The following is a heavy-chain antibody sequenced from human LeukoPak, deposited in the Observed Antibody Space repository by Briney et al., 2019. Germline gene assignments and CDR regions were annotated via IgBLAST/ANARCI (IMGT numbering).Heavy chain of an antibody. CDR1: GFTFSSYG. CDR2: ISYDGSNK. V-gene: IGHV3-30*18. Sequence: GRSLRLSCAASGFTFSSYGMHWVRQAPGKGLEWVAVISYDGSNKYYVDSVTGRFTISRDNSKNTLYLQMNSLRAEDTAVYYCAKDRNYYDNSGPYHHYLMDVWGEGTTVTVSS. D-gene: IGHD3-22*01. CDR3: AKDRNYYDNSGPYHHYLMDV. J-gene: IGHJ6*04.